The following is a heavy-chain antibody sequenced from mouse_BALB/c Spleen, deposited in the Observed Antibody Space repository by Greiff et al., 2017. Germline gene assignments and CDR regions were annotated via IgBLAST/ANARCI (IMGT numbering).Heavy chain of an antibody. D-gene: IGHD2-4*01. CDR3: ARDGRDYRSLFAY. CDR2: ISDGGSYT. Sequence: EVKLMESGGGLVKPGGSLKLSCAASGFTFSDYYMYWVRQTPEKRLEWVATISDGGSYTYYPDSVKGRFTISRDNAKNNLYLQMSSLKSEDTAMYYCARDGRDYRSLFAYWGQGTLVTVSA. V-gene: IGHV5-4*02. J-gene: IGHJ3*01. CDR1: GFTFSDYY.